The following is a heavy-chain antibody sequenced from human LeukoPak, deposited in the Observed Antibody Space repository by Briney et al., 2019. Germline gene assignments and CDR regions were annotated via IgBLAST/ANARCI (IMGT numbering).Heavy chain of an antibody. D-gene: IGHD6-13*01. Sequence: GGSLRLPCEVSGFTFTDYWMNWVRRAPGKGPEWVASIRQDGSEKTYVDSVKGRFTISRDNTKNSLSLRLNGLRAEDTAVYYCARDGTAAGLYFDLWGQGTLVTVSS. CDR2: IRQDGSEK. CDR1: GFTFTDYW. J-gene: IGHJ4*01. V-gene: IGHV3-7*01. CDR3: ARDGTAAGLYFDL.